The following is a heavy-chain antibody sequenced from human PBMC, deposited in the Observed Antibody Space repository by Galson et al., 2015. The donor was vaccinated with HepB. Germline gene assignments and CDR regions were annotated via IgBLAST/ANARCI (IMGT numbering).Heavy chain of an antibody. CDR3: ARGDVVVPADYYYYYYMDV. Sequence: SVKVSCKASGYTFTSYDINWVRQATGQGLEWMGWMNPNSGNTGYAQKFQGRVTMTRNTSISTAYMELSSLRSEDTAVYYCARGDVVVPADYYYYYYMDVWGKGTTVTVSS. D-gene: IGHD2-2*01. J-gene: IGHJ6*03. V-gene: IGHV1-8*01. CDR1: GYTFTSYD. CDR2: MNPNSGNT.